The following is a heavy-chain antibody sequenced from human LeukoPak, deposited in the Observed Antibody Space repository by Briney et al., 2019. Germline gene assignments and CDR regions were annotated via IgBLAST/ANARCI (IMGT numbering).Heavy chain of an antibody. J-gene: IGHJ4*02. CDR2: ISSGSTYM. CDR1: GFTFTSYG. D-gene: IGHD2-2*01. Sequence: GGSLRLSCAASGFTFTSYGMNRVRQAPGKGLEWVSPISSGSTYMYYADSVKGRFTISRDNAKNSVYLQMNSLRAEDTAVYYCAREPGPAAPPVDYWGQGTLVTVSS. CDR3: AREPGPAAPPVDY. V-gene: IGHV3-21*01.